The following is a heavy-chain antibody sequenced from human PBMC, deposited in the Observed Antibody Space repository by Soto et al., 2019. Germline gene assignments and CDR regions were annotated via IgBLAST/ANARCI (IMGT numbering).Heavy chain of an antibody. D-gene: IGHD2-21*01. CDR2: ISITSSYI. Sequence: EVQLVESGGGLVKPGGSLRLSCAASGFTFSTYTVNWVRQAPGKGLECVSSISITSSYIYYADSVKGRFTISRDKAKDYMYLKMNSLRAEDTAVYYCATFPPEWGRGESTWGQGHLVTVSS. J-gene: IGHJ5*02. V-gene: IGHV3-21*02. CDR3: ATFPPEWGRGEST. CDR1: GFTFSTYT.